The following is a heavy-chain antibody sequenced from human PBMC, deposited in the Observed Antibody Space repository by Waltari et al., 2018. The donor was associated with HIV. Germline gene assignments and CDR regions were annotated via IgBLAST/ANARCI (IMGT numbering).Heavy chain of an antibody. Sequence: QVQLQQSGQGLVEPSQTLSLTCVVSGDSAGSDSAAWHWIRQSPSGDLEWLAKTTYRVRWYKDYGNSMEGRIRISADTSKNPFSLHLNSVTSADTATYFCVRDSYGFDYWGQGTLVIVAS. J-gene: IGHJ4*02. CDR1: GDSAGSDSAA. CDR2: TTYRVRWYK. D-gene: IGHD5-18*01. V-gene: IGHV6-1*01. CDR3: VRDSYGFDY.